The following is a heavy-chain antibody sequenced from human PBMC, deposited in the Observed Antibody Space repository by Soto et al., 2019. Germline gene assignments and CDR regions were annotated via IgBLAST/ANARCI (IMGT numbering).Heavy chain of an antibody. Sequence: SVKVSCKASGGTFSSYAISWVRQAPGQGLEWMGGIIPIFGTANYAQKFQGRVTITADESTSTAYMELSSLRSEDTAVYYCAREGVSLPINIVLVKAATLGDAFDIWGQRTMVTVSS. CDR2: IIPIFGTA. CDR3: AREGVSLPINIVLVKAATLGDAFDI. D-gene: IGHD2-2*01. V-gene: IGHV1-69*13. J-gene: IGHJ3*02. CDR1: GGTFSSYA.